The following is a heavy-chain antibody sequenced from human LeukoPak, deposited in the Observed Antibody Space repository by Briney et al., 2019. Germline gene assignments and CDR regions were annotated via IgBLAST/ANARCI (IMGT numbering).Heavy chain of an antibody. Sequence: GESLKISCKGSGYSFTSYWIGWVRQMPGKGLEWMGIIYPGDSDTRYSPSFQGQVTISADKSISTAYLQWSSLKASDTAMYYCARNQRWLQPQDFPAFDYWGQGTLVTVSS. CDR2: IYPGDSDT. CDR3: ARNQRWLQPQDFPAFDY. J-gene: IGHJ4*02. D-gene: IGHD5-24*01. CDR1: GYSFTSYW. V-gene: IGHV5-51*01.